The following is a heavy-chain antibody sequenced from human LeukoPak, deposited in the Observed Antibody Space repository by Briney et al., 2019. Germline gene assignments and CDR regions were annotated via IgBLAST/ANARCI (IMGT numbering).Heavy chain of an antibody. CDR1: GGSISSSSYY. V-gene: IGHV4-39*01. D-gene: IGHD2-2*01. CDR3: ARRYCSGADCYGGDSYYYMDV. Sequence: SETLSLTCTVSGGSISSSSYYWGWIRQPPGKGLEWIGSIYYSGSTYYNPSLKSRVTISIDTSKNQFSLRLTSVTAADTAVYYCARRYCSGADCYGGDSYYYMDVWGKGTTVTISS. J-gene: IGHJ6*03. CDR2: IYYSGST.